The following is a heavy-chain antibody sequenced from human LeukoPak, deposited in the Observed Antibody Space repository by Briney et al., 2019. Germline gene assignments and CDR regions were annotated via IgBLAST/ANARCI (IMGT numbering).Heavy chain of an antibody. D-gene: IGHD3-10*01. CDR1: GGSISSGGYY. V-gene: IGHV4-61*02. Sequence: SQTLSLTCTVSGGSISSGGYYWSWIRQPAGKGLEWIGRIYTSGSTNYNPSLKSRVTISVDTSKNQFSLKLSSVTAADTAVYYCARDIGELFDYWGQGTLVTVSS. CDR3: ARDIGELFDY. J-gene: IGHJ4*02. CDR2: IYTSGST.